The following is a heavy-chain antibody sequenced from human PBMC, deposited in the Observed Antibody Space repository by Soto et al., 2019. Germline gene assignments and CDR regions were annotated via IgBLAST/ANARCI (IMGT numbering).Heavy chain of an antibody. CDR1: GYTFTSYG. CDR2: ISAYNGNT. J-gene: IGHJ5*02. D-gene: IGHD6-13*01. CDR3: ARDPSGYSSSWYEYWFDP. V-gene: IGHV1-18*01. Sequence: ASVKVSCKASGYTFTSYGISWVRQAPGQGLEWMGWISAYNGNTNYAQKLQGRVTMTTDTSTSTAYMELRSLRSDDTAVYYCARDPSGYSSSWYEYWFDPWGQGTLVTVS.